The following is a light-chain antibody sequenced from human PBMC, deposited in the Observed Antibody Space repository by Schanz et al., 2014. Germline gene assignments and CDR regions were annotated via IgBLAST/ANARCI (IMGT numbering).Light chain of an antibody. CDR1: SSDVGGYKY. CDR3: SSYGGSNFVV. CDR2: EVN. Sequence: QSALTQPPSASGSPGQSVTISCTGTSSDVGGYKYVSWSQQHPGKAPKLMIYEVNKRPSGVPDRFSGSKSGNTASLTVSGLQAEDEADYYCSSYGGSNFVVFGGGTKLTVL. J-gene: IGLJ2*01. V-gene: IGLV2-8*01.